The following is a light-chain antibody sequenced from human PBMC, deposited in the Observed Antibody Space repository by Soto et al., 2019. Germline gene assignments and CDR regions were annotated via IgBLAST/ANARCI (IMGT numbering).Light chain of an antibody. CDR2: EVS. Sequence: EIVLTHSPATLSLPPGERATLSCRASQSVGNSLAWYQQKPGQAPGLLIHEVSTRATGIPARFSGSGSGTDFTLNISSLDLEDFAVYYCHQHSDWPLTFGAGTRVEIK. CDR1: QSVGNS. J-gene: IGKJ4*01. V-gene: IGKV3-11*01. CDR3: HQHSDWPLT.